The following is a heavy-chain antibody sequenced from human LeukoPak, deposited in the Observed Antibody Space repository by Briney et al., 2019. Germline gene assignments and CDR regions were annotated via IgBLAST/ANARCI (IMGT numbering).Heavy chain of an antibody. J-gene: IGHJ5*02. CDR3: AYGSVSNWFDP. Sequence: SETPSLTCTVSGGSISSGDYYWSWIRQPPGKGLEWIGYIYYSGSTYYNPSLKSRVTISVDTSKNQFSLKLSSVTAADTAVYYCAYGSVSNWFDPWGQGTLVTVSS. CDR2: IYYSGST. CDR1: GGSISSGDYY. V-gene: IGHV4-30-4*08. D-gene: IGHD3-10*01.